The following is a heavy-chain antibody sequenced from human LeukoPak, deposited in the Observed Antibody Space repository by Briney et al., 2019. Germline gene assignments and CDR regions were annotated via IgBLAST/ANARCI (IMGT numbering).Heavy chain of an antibody. CDR1: GFTFSTYW. J-gene: IGHJ4*02. Sequence: GGSPRLSCAASGFTFSTYWMAWVRQAPGKGLEWVANIKGDGSEKYHGDSVTGRFTISRDNAKNSLYLQMNSLRAEDTAVYYCAKITDFWSGYYFDYWGQGTLVTVSS. D-gene: IGHD3-3*01. CDR3: AKITDFWSGYYFDY. V-gene: IGHV3-7*03. CDR2: IKGDGSEK.